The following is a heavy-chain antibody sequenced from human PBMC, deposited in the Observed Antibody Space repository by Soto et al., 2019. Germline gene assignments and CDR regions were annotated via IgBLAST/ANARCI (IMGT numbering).Heavy chain of an antibody. V-gene: IGHV1-18*01. CDR3: ARGRYGDY. Sequence: QVHLVQSGAEVKKPGASVKVSCKGSGYAFTTYGITWVRQAPGQGLEWMGWISAHNDNTNYAQKLQGRVTVTRDTSTSTAYMELRSLRSDDSAVYYCARGRYGDYWGQGALVTVSS. J-gene: IGHJ4*02. CDR1: GYAFTTYG. CDR2: ISAHNDNT. D-gene: IGHD1-1*01.